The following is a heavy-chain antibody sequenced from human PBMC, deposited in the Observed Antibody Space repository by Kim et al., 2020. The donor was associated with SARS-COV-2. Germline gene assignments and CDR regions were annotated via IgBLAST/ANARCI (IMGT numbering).Heavy chain of an antibody. CDR1: GGSFSGYY. CDR2: INHSGST. J-gene: IGHJ4*02. Sequence: SETLSLTCAVYGGSFSGYYWSWIRQPPGKGLEWIGEINHSGSTNYNPSLKSRVTISVDTSKNQFSLKLSSVTAADTAVYYCARRYATMVRGVNGGFDYWGQGTLVTVSS. CDR3: ARRYATMVRGVNGGFDY. V-gene: IGHV4-34*01. D-gene: IGHD3-10*01.